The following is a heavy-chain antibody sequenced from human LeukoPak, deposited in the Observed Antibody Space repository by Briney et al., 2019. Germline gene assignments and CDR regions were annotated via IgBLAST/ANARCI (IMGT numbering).Heavy chain of an antibody. CDR1: GFTFSNYA. CDR3: ASGGIYYGAAFDF. V-gene: IGHV3-7*03. J-gene: IGHJ4*02. CDR2: IKQDGSEK. D-gene: IGHD1-26*01. Sequence: GGSLRLSCAASGFTFSNYAMSWVRQAPGKGLEWVANIKQDGSEKYYVDSVKGRFTISRDNAKNSLYLQMNSLRAEDTALYYCASGGIYYGAAFDFWGQGTLVTVSS.